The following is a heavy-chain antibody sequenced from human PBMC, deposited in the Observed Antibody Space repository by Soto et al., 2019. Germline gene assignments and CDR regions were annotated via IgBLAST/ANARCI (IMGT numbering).Heavy chain of an antibody. J-gene: IGHJ4*02. Sequence: QVQLQESGPGLVKPSQTLSLTCTVSGGSISSGGYYWSWIRQHPGKGLEWIGYIYYSGSTYYNPSLKSRVTITVATSKNRFSLKLSSVTAADTAVYYCARDRYCSGGSCYFDYWGQGTLVTVSS. CDR3: ARDRYCSGGSCYFDY. D-gene: IGHD2-15*01. V-gene: IGHV4-31*03. CDR1: GGSISSGGYY. CDR2: IYYSGST.